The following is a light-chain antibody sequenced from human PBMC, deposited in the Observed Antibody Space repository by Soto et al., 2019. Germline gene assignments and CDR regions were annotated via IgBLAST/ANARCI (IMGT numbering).Light chain of an antibody. J-gene: IGKJ3*01. CDR1: QGISSA. CDR3: QQFNGYPFT. CDR2: DAS. Sequence: AIQLTQSPSSLSASVGDRVTITCRASQGISSALAWYQQKPGKAPNLLIYDASRLESGVPSRFSGSGSGTDFTLNISSLQHEDFATYYCQQFNGYPFTFGPGTKVDIK. V-gene: IGKV1-13*02.